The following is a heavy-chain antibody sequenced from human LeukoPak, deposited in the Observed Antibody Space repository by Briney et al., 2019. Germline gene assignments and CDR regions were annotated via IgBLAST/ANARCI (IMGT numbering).Heavy chain of an antibody. D-gene: IGHD5-12*01. V-gene: IGHV4-34*01. CDR3: ARGGGIVATILSYYYYYMDV. CDR1: GGSISSYY. Sequence: SETLSLTCTVSGGSISSYYWSWIRQPPGKGLEWIGDINHSGSANYNPSLKSRVTISVDTSKNQFSLKLTSVTAADTAVYYCARGGGIVATILSYYYYYMDVWGKGTTVTVSS. J-gene: IGHJ6*03. CDR2: INHSGSA.